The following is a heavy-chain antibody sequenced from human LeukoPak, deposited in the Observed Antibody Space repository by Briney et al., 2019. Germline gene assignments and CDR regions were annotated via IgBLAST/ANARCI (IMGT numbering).Heavy chain of an antibody. V-gene: IGHV4-61*01. CDR2: IYYSGST. J-gene: IGHJ3*02. CDR1: GGSVSSGSYY. CDR3: ARGLTYYFDSSGYYVTDAFDI. D-gene: IGHD3-22*01. Sequence: SGTLSLTCTVSGGSVSSGSYYWSWIRQPPGKGLEWIGYIYYSGSTNYNPSLKSRVTISVDTSKNQFSLKLTSVTAADTAVYYCARGLTYYFDSSGYYVTDAFDIWGQGTMVTVSS.